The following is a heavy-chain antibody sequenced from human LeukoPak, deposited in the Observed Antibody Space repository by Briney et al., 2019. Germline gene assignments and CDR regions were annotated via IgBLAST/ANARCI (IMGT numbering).Heavy chain of an antibody. CDR3: ARRASGSWLPTKGAFDI. CDR1: GGSFSGYY. D-gene: IGHD5-12*01. J-gene: IGHJ3*02. Sequence: SETLSLTCAVYGGSFSGYYWSWIRQPPGKGLEWIGEINHSGSTNYNPSLKSRVTISVDTSKSQFSLKLSSVTAADTAVYYCARRASGSWLPTKGAFDIWGQGTMVTVSS. CDR2: INHSGST. V-gene: IGHV4-34*01.